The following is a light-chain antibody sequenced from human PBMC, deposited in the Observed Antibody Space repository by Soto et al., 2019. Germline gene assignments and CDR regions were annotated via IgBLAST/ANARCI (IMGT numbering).Light chain of an antibody. V-gene: IGLV1-40*01. Sequence: QSVLTQPPSVSGAPGQRVTISCTGSSSNIGAGYDVHWYQQLPGTAPKLLIYGNSNRPSGVPDRFSGSKSGTSASLAITGLQAEDEAEYYCQSYDSSLSGYWVFGGRTKLTVL. CDR3: QSYDSSLSGYWV. CDR1: SSNIGAGYD. J-gene: IGLJ3*02. CDR2: GNS.